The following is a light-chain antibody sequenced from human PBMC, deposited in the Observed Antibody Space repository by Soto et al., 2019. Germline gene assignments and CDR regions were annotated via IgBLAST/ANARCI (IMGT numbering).Light chain of an antibody. J-gene: IGLJ1*01. CDR1: SSDVGGYDY. CDR3: SSYSISTAYL. V-gene: IGLV2-14*01. CDR2: EVS. Sequence: QSALTQPASVSGSPGQSITISCTGTSSDVGGYDYVSWYQLHPGKAPKLMVFEVSNRPSGDSYRFSGSKSGNTASLTISGLQAEDEADYFCSSYSISTAYLFGTGTKLTVL.